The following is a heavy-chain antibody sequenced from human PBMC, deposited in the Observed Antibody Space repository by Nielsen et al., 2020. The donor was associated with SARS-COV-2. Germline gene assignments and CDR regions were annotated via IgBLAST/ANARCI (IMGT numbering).Heavy chain of an antibody. CDR2: INSDGSST. V-gene: IGHV3-74*01. J-gene: IGHJ4*02. Sequence: GESLKISCAASGFTFSSYWMHWVRQAPGKGLVWVSRINSDGSSTSYADSVKGRFTISRDNAKNTLYLQMNSLRAEDTAVYYCARDLTYYYGSGDPDYWGQGTLVTVSS. CDR1: GFTFSSYW. CDR3: ARDLTYYYGSGDPDY. D-gene: IGHD3-10*01.